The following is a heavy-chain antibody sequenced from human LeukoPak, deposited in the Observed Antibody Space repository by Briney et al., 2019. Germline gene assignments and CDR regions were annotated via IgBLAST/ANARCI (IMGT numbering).Heavy chain of an antibody. Sequence: SETLSLTCTVSGGSISYYYWSWIRQPPGKGLEWIGYIYYSESTNYNPSLKSRVTISVDMSKNQFSLRLSSVTAADTAVYFCARRLQYSYVSGNLYYFDYWGQGTLVTVSS. J-gene: IGHJ4*02. CDR3: ARRLQYSYVSGNLYYFDY. CDR1: GGSISYYY. CDR2: IYYSEST. D-gene: IGHD3-10*01. V-gene: IGHV4-59*12.